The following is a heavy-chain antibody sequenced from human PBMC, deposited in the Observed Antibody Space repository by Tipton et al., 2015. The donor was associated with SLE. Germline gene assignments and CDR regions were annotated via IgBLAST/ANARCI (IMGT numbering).Heavy chain of an antibody. V-gene: IGHV3-23*01. CDR1: GFTFRSYR. Sequence: SLRLSCAASGFTFRSYRMNWVRQAPGKGLEWGSAIGISDDYTYYADSVKGRFTISRDNPKKMLYLQMNSLRAEDTAVYYCAKDPADFWSFYPHLGDYWGQGTLVIVSS. J-gene: IGHJ4*02. CDR2: IGISDDYT. CDR3: AKDPADFWSFYPHLGDY. D-gene: IGHD3-3*01.